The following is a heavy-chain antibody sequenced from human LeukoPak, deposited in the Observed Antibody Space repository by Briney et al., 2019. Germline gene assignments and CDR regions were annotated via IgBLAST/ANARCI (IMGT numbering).Heavy chain of an antibody. CDR3: ARDGTGFGEWYFDY. CDR2: IIPIFGTA. V-gene: IGHV1-69*13. J-gene: IGHJ4*02. CDR1: GGTFSSYA. Sequence: ASVKVSCKASGGTFSSYAISWVRQATGQGLEWMGGIIPIFGTANYAQKFQGRVTITADESTSTAYMELSSLRSEDTAVYYCARDGTGFGEWYFDYWGQGTLVTVSS. D-gene: IGHD3-10*01.